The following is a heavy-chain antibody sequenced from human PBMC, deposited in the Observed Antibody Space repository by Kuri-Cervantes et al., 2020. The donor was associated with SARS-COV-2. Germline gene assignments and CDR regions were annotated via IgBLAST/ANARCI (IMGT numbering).Heavy chain of an antibody. V-gene: IGHV3-30-3*01. J-gene: IGHJ6*03. CDR2: ISYDGSNK. CDR1: GFTFSSYA. Sequence: GESLKISCAASGFTFSSYAMHWVRQAPGKGLEWVAVISYDGSNKYYADSVKGRFTISRDNSHNTMYLQMNSLRTEDTAVYFCAREGYYDSSGNYAATGMDVWGKGTTVTVSS. CDR3: AREGYYDSSGNYAATGMDV. D-gene: IGHD3-22*01.